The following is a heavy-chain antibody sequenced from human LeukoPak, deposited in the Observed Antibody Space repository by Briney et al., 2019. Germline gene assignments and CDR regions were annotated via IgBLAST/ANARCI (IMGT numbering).Heavy chain of an antibody. CDR3: ARGYYYDSSGYPEGFDY. V-gene: IGHV4-59*08. CDR2: IYYSGST. D-gene: IGHD3-22*01. Sequence: SETLSLTCTVFGGSISSYYWSWIRQPPGKGLEWIGYIYYSGSTNYNPSLKSRVTISVDTSKNQFSLKLSSVTAADTAMYYCARGYYYDSSGYPEGFDYWGQGTLVTVSS. CDR1: GGSISSYY. J-gene: IGHJ4*02.